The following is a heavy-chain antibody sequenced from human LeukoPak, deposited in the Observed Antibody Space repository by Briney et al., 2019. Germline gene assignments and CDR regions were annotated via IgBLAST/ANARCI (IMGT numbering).Heavy chain of an antibody. J-gene: IGHJ4*02. Sequence: GGSLRLSCAASGFTFDDYAMHWVRQAPGKGLEWVSGISWNSGSIGYADSMKGRYTISRDNAKNSLYLQMNSLRAEDTALYYCAKEIAAAFNYWGQGTLVTVSS. CDR3: AKEIAAAFNY. CDR1: GFTFDDYA. D-gene: IGHD6-13*01. V-gene: IGHV3-9*01. CDR2: ISWNSGSI.